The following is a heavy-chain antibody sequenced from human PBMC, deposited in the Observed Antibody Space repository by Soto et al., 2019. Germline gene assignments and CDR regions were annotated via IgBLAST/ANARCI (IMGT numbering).Heavy chain of an antibody. CDR2: IKQDGSEK. V-gene: IGHV3-7*01. CDR3: ARARNSNYYYYMDV. CDR1: GFTFSSYW. Sequence: EVQLVESGGGLVQPGGSLRLSCAASGFTFSSYWMSWVRQAPGKGLEWVANIKQDGSEKYYVDSVKGQFTISRDNAKNSLYLQMNSLRAEDTAVYYCARARNSNYYYYMDVWGKGTTVTVSS. D-gene: IGHD4-4*01. J-gene: IGHJ6*03.